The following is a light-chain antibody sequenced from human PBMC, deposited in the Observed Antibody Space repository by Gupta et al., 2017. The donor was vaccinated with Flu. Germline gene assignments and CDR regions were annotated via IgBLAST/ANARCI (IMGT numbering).Light chain of an antibody. CDR3: MQALQTLWT. CDR1: QSLLHSNGYNY. Sequence: DIVMTQSPHSLSVPPGEPASISCRSSQSLLHSNGYNYLDWYLQKPGQSPRLLIYLGSNRASGVPDRFSGSGSGTEFTLKISRVEAEDVGVYYCMQALQTLWTFGQGTKVEIK. J-gene: IGKJ1*01. CDR2: LGS. V-gene: IGKV2-28*01.